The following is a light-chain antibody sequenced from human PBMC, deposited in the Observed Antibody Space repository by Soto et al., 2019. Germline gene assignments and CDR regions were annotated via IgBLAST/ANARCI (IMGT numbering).Light chain of an antibody. CDR1: SSNIGAVYN. V-gene: IGLV1-40*01. J-gene: IGLJ1*01. CDR3: QSYDSTLSSYV. CDR2: GNT. Sequence: QAVVTQPPSVSGAPGQRVTISCTGSSSNIGAVYNVHWYQLLPGTAPKLLIYGNTNRPSGVPDRFSGSKSGTSASLAITDLQADDEADYYCQSYDSTLSSYVFGAGTKVTVL.